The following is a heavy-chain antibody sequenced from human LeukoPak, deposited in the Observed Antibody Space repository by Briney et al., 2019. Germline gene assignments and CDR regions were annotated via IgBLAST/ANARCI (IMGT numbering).Heavy chain of an antibody. D-gene: IGHD3-10*01. J-gene: IGHJ4*02. V-gene: IGHV4-61*02. CDR3: ARGGISMLRGVILNY. CDR1: GASISSDNYY. CDR2: IYTSGST. Sequence: PSQTLSLTCTVSGASISSDNYYWSWTRQPAGKGLEWIGRIYTSGSTNYSPSHKSRVTISIDTSKNQFSLRLSSVTAADTAVYYCARGGISMLRGVILNYWGQGTLVTVSS.